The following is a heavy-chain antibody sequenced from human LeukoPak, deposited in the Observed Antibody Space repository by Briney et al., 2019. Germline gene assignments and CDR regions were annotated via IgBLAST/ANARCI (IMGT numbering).Heavy chain of an antibody. CDR1: GGSITSSGYY. D-gene: IGHD1-7*01. CDR3: ARDETGTTLDY. J-gene: IGHJ4*02. Sequence: NPSETLSLTCTISGGSITSSGYYWSWIRQPPGKGLEWIVEINHSGSTNYNPCLKSRVTISVDTSKTQFSLKLSSVTAADTAVYYCARDETGTTLDYWGQGTLVTVSS. V-gene: IGHV4-39*07. CDR2: INHSGST.